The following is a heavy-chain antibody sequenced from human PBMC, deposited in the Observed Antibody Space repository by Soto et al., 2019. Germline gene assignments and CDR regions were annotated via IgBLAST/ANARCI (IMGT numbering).Heavy chain of an antibody. J-gene: IGHJ6*02. CDR1: GYTFTSYY. Sequence: ASLKVSCKASGYTFTSYYMHWVRQAPGQGLEWMGIINPSGGSTSYAQKFQGRVTMTRDTSTSTVYMELSSLRSEDTAVYYCARVPGNYGMDVWGQGTTVTVSS. CDR2: INPSGGST. V-gene: IGHV1-46*01. CDR3: ARVPGNYGMDV.